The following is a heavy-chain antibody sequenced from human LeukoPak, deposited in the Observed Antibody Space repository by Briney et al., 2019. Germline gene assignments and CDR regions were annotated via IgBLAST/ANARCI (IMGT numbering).Heavy chain of an antibody. CDR2: MNGDGSST. CDR3: ARDRGYSYGFYFYMDV. Sequence: GGSLRLSCAASGFTFSTHWMHWVRQAPGKGLVWVSRMNGDGSSTKYADSVKGRFTISRDNAKNTLYLQMNSLRAEDTAVYYCARDRGYSYGFYFYMDVWGKGTTVTVSS. CDR1: GFTFSTHW. J-gene: IGHJ6*03. V-gene: IGHV3-74*01. D-gene: IGHD5-18*01.